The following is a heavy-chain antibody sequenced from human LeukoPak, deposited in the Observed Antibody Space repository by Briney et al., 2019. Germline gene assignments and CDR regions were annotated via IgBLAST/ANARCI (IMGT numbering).Heavy chain of an antibody. Sequence: SETLSLPFTGSCGSHRWYLWRLIREPAGEGLELVGRIYTSGSTNYNPSLKSRVTMSVDTSKNQFSLKLTSVTAADTAVYYCARVGSGSFSFFDYWGQGTLVTVSS. CDR2: IYTSGST. D-gene: IGHD1-26*01. J-gene: IGHJ4*02. CDR3: ARVGSGSFSFFDY. V-gene: IGHV4-4*07. CDR1: CGSHRWYL.